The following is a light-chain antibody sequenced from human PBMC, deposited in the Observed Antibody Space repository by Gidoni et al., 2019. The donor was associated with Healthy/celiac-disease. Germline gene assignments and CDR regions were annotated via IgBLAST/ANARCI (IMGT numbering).Light chain of an antibody. CDR3: QQYNSWPLDT. CDR1: QSLSSD. V-gene: IGKV3-15*01. CDR2: GAS. Sequence: EIVMTQSPATLSVSPGERATLSCRASQSLSSDLAWYQQKPGQAPRLLIYGASTRATGIPARFSGSGSGTEFTLTISSLQSEDFAVYYCQQYNSWPLDTFXQXTKLEIK. J-gene: IGKJ2*01.